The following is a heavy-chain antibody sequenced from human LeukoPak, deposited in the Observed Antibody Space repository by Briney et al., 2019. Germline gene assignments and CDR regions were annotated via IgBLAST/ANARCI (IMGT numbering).Heavy chain of an antibody. J-gene: IGHJ5*02. Sequence: ASVEVSCKASGYTFTGYYMHWVRQAPGQGLEWMGWINPNSGGTNYAQKFQGRVTMTRDTSISTAYMELSRLRSDDTAVYYCARVACGGDCYSHWFDPWGQGTLVTVSS. D-gene: IGHD2-21*01. V-gene: IGHV1-2*02. CDR3: ARVACGGDCYSHWFDP. CDR1: GYTFTGYY. CDR2: INPNSGGT.